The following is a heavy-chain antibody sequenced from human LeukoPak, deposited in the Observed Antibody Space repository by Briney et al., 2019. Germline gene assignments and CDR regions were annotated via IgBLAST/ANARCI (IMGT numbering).Heavy chain of an antibody. CDR3: ASGGVVVAALMY. D-gene: IGHD2-15*01. J-gene: IGHJ4*02. V-gene: IGHV1-46*01. CDR2: INPSGGST. CDR1: GYTFTGYY. Sequence: GASVKVSCKASGYTFTGYYMHWVRQAPGQGLEWMGIINPSGGSTSYAQKFQGRVTMTRDTSTSTVYMELSSLRSEDTAVYYCASGGVVVAALMYWGQGTLVTVSS.